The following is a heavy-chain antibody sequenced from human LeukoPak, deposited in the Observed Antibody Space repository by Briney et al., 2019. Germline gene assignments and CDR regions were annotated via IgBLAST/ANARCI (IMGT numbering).Heavy chain of an antibody. D-gene: IGHD3-22*01. CDR2: IYYSGST. CDR3: ARDSSGYYGL. CDR1: GVSISSGGYY. J-gene: IGHJ4*02. V-gene: IGHV4-31*03. Sequence: SETLSLTCTVSGVSISSGGYYWSWIRQHPGKGLEWIGYIYYSGSTYYNPSLKSRVTISVDTSKNQFSLKLSSVTAADTAVYYCARDSSGYYGLWGQGTLVTVSS.